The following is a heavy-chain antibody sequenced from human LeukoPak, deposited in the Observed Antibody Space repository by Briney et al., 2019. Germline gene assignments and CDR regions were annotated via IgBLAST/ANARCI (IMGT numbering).Heavy chain of an antibody. J-gene: IGHJ4*02. CDR1: GYRFTSYW. CDR2: IYPADSDI. D-gene: IGHD6-25*01. CDR3: ARSLTAAAGDY. V-gene: IGHV5-51*01. Sequence: GGSLKISCKGSGYRFTSYWIGWVRQIPGKGLEWMAIIYPADSDIRYSPSFQGQVTISTDKSISTAYLQWSSLKASDTAMYYCARSLTAAAGDYWGQETLVTVS.